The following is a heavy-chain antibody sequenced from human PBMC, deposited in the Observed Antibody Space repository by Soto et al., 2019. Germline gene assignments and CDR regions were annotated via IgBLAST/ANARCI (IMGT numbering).Heavy chain of an antibody. Sequence: QVQLQESGPGLVKPSQTLSLTCTVSGGSISSGGYYWSWIRQHPGKGLEWIGYIFYSGTTYYNPSPXSGXTISVDTSKNQFSLKLSSVTAADTAVYYCVRSVDPWGQGTLVTVSS. CDR2: IFYSGTT. CDR1: GGSISSGGYY. CDR3: VRSVDP. J-gene: IGHJ5*02. V-gene: IGHV4-31*03.